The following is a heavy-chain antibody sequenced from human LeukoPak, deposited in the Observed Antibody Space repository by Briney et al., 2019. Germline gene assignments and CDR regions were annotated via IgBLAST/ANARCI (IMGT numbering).Heavy chain of an antibody. Sequence: SGGSLRLSCAASGFTFDDYAIHWVRQAPGKGLEWVSGISWNSGSIGYADSVKGRFTISRDNAKNSLYLQMNSLRAEDTALYYCAKDISRAVGSPDYWGQGTLVTVSS. D-gene: IGHD6-19*01. CDR3: AKDISRAVGSPDY. J-gene: IGHJ4*02. CDR2: ISWNSGSI. CDR1: GFTFDDYA. V-gene: IGHV3-9*01.